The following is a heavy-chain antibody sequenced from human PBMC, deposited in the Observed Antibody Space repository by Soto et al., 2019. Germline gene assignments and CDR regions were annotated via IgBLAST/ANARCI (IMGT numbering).Heavy chain of an antibody. CDR2: INPRSGAT. Sequence: QVHLVQSGAEVRMPGASVKVSCKASGYTFTDYFMHWVRQAPGQGLEWMGIINPRSGATGYAQKCQGRVIMPTDTSTSTVYMEFRGLTSEDTAIYYCARSDCYNSNCFSNWFDPWGQGTLVTVSS. V-gene: IGHV1-46*03. CDR3: ARSDCYNSNCFSNWFDP. D-gene: IGHD6-13*01. CDR1: GYTFTDYF. J-gene: IGHJ5*02.